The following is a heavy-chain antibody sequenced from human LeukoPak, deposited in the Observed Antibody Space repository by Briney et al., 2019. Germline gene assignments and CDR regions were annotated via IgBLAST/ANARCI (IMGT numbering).Heavy chain of an antibody. Sequence: PGGSLRLSCAASGFTFSSYGMSWVRQAPGKGLEWVSSISGSGGSTYYADSVKGRFTISRDNSKNTLYLQMNSLRAEDTAIYYCAKAGSGSYFDYWGQGTLVTVSS. CDR3: AKAGSGSYFDY. CDR1: GFTFSSYG. CDR2: ISGSGGST. D-gene: IGHD1-26*01. V-gene: IGHV3-23*01. J-gene: IGHJ4*02.